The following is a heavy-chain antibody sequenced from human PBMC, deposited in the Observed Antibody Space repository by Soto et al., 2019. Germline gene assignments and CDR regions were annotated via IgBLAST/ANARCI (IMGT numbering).Heavy chain of an antibody. CDR2: VAPTDSYS. Sequence: GESLKISCKGSGYSFTNYWISWVRQMPGKGLEWMGRVAPTDSYSYYSPSFHGHVTFSVDKSISTAYLQWISLNASDTAMYYCASRALWHKLYNVHGMDVWGQGTAVSV. V-gene: IGHV5-10-1*01. CDR1: GYSFTNYW. D-gene: IGHD1-1*01. CDR3: ASRALWHKLYNVHGMDV. J-gene: IGHJ6*02.